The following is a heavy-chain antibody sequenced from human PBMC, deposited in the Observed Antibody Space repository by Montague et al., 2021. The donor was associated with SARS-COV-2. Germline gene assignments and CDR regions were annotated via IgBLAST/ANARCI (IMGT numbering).Heavy chain of an antibody. D-gene: IGHD5-24*01. CDR2: IYYSGST. Sequence: SETLSLICTVSGGSISSYYWSWIRQPPGKGLEWIGYIYYSGSTNYNPSLKSRVTISVDTSKNQFSLKLSSVTAADTAVYYCARVFPRWLQFDPYFDYWGQGTLATVSS. CDR3: ARVFPRWLQFDPYFDY. V-gene: IGHV4-59*01. J-gene: IGHJ4*02. CDR1: GGSISSYY.